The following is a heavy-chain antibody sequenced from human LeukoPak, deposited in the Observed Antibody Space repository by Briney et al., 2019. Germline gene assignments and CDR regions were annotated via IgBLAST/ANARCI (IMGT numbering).Heavy chain of an antibody. CDR2: ISAYNGNT. J-gene: IGHJ4*01. CDR1: GYTFTIYD. V-gene: IGHV1-18*01. Sequence: ASVKVSCKASGYTFTIYDINWVRQAPGQGLEWMGWISAYNGNTNYAQKLQGRVTMTTDTSTSTAYMELRSLRSDDTAVYYCARVILEQRDFDYWGQGTLVTVSS. D-gene: IGHD1/OR15-1a*01. CDR3: ARVILEQRDFDY.